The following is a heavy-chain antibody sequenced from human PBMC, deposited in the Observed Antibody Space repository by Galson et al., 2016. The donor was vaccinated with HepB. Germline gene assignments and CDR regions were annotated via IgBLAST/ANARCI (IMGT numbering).Heavy chain of an antibody. D-gene: IGHD3-3*01. CDR3: AKEMGWRMEDYYLDG. V-gene: IGHV3-23*01. CDR1: GFSFNNYA. J-gene: IGHJ6*03. Sequence: SLRLSCAASGFSFNNYAVTWVRQAPGKGLEWVSSISGTGGSTYYADSVKGRFTISRDNSKNTLYLQMHSLRAEDTAIYYCAKEMGWRMEDYYLDGWGKGTMVTVSS. CDR2: ISGTGGST.